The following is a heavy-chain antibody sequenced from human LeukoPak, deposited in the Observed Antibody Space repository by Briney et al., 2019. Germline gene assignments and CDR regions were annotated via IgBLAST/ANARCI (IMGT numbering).Heavy chain of an antibody. CDR3: ARVEVTYSSRNGDY. V-gene: IGHV1-2*06. CDR1: GYTFTGYY. Sequence: ASVKVSCKASGYTFTGYYMHWVRQAPGQGLEWMGRINPNSGGTNYAQKFQGRVTMTRDTSISTAYMELSRLRFDDTAVYYCARVEVTYSSRNGDYWGQGTLVTVSS. CDR2: INPNSGGT. J-gene: IGHJ4*02. D-gene: IGHD6-13*01.